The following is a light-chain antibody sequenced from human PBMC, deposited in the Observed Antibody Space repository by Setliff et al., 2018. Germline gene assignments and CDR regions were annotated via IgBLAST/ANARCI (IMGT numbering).Light chain of an antibody. CDR2: EVS. CDR1: SSDVGNYDF. CDR3: SSYAGSNNPYV. V-gene: IGLV2-8*01. Sequence: QSVLTQPPSASGSPGQSVTVSCTGTSSDVGNYDFVSWYQQRPGKAPKLLIYEVSKRPSGVPDRFSGSKSGNTASLTVSGLQAEDEADYYCSSYAGSNNPYVFGTGTKVTVL. J-gene: IGLJ1*01.